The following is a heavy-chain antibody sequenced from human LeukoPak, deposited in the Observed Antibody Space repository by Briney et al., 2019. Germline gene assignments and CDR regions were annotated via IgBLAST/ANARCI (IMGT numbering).Heavy chain of an antibody. CDR1: GFTFSSYW. Sequence: PEGSLRLSCAASGFTFSSYWMSWVRQAPGKGLEWVANIKQDGSEKYYVDSAKGRFTISRDNAKNSLYLQMNSLRAEDMAVYYCARDRAVTRFDPWGQGTLVTVSS. V-gene: IGHV3-7*01. CDR3: ARDRAVTRFDP. J-gene: IGHJ5*02. CDR2: IKQDGSEK. D-gene: IGHD4-17*01.